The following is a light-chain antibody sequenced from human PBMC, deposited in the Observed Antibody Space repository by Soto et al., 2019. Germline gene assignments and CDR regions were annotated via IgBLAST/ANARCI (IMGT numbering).Light chain of an antibody. CDR3: QQDNNWPYT. J-gene: IGKJ2*01. CDR2: GAS. V-gene: IGKV3-15*01. CDR1: QRVSTN. Sequence: EILMTQSPATLSVSPGERVSLSCRASQRVSTNFAWYRQKPGQAPKLLIYGASTRATGIPARFSGSGSGTEFTLTITGLQSEDFAVYYCQQDNNWPYTFGQGTKLEIK.